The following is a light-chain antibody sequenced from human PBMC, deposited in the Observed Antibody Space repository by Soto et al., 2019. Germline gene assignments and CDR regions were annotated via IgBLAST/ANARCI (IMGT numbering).Light chain of an antibody. J-gene: IGKJ1*01. V-gene: IGKV1-5*03. CDR1: QTISSW. Sequence: THSPSTLSVSLGDRVTITCRASQTISSWLAWYQQKPGKAPKLLIYKASTLKGGVPSRFSGSGSGTEFTLTISSLQPDDFATYYCQHYNSYSEAFGQGTKVDIK. CDR2: KAS. CDR3: QHYNSYSEA.